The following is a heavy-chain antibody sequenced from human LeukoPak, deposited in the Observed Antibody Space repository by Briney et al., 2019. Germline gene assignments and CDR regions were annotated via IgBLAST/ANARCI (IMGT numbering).Heavy chain of an antibody. D-gene: IGHD3-10*01. Sequence: ASVEVSCKASGYTFTGYYMHWVRQAPGQGLEWMGRINPNSGGTNYAQKFQGRVTMTRDTSISTAYMELSRLRSDDTAVYYCARDFIGAAAAFDIWGQGTMVTVSS. CDR2: INPNSGGT. J-gene: IGHJ3*02. CDR3: ARDFIGAAAAFDI. V-gene: IGHV1-2*06. CDR1: GYTFTGYY.